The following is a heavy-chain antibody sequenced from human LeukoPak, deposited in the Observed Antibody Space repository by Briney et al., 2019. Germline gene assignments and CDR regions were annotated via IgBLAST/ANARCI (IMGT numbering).Heavy chain of an antibody. CDR2: IIPIFGTA. CDR1: GGTFSSYA. CDR3: ARSDYYDSSGYLGFFDY. J-gene: IGHJ4*02. V-gene: IGHV1-69*05. Sequence: SVKPSCKASGGTFSSYAISWVRQAPGQGLEWMGGIIPIFGTANYAQKFQGRVTITTDESTSTAYMELSSLRSEDTTVYYCARSDYYDSSGYLGFFDYWGQGTLVTVSS. D-gene: IGHD3-22*01.